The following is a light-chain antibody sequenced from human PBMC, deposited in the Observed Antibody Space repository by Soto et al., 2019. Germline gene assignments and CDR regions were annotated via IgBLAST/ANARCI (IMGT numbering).Light chain of an antibody. CDR2: EVS. CDR1: SSDVGGYNY. CDR3: SSYAGNNVV. V-gene: IGLV2-8*01. Sequence: QSALTQPPSASGSPGQSVTISCTGTSSDVGGYNYVSWYQQHPGKAPKLIIYEVSKRPSGVPDRFSGSKSGNTASLTVSGLQAEDEADYYCSSYAGNNVVFGGGTKLTVL. J-gene: IGLJ2*01.